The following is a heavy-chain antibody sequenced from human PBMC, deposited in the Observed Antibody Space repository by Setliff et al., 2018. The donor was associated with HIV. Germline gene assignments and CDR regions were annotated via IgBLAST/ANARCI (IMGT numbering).Heavy chain of an antibody. CDR1: GDSISSNTFY. CDR2: IYYSGST. V-gene: IGHV4-39*07. Sequence: SETLSLTCTASGDSISSNTFYWGWIRQPPGKGLEWIGSIYYSGSTYYNPSLKSRVTISVDTSKNQFSLKLTSVTAADTAVYYCARDEGLWFGAKRNWFDPWGQGTLVTVSS. D-gene: IGHD3-10*01. J-gene: IGHJ5*02. CDR3: ARDEGLWFGAKRNWFDP.